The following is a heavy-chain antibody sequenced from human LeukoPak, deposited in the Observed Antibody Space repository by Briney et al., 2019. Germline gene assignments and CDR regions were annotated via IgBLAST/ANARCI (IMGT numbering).Heavy chain of an antibody. V-gene: IGHV1-69*13. CDR3: ARDPQWSSTSLNWFDP. CDR1: GGTFSNYA. Sequence: ASVKVSCKASGGTFSNYAISWVRQAPGQGLEWMGGIIPIFGTANYAQKFQGRVTITADESTSTAYMELSSLRSEDTAVYYCARDPQWSSTSLNWFDPWGQGTLVTVSS. CDR2: IIPIFGTA. J-gene: IGHJ5*02. D-gene: IGHD2-2*01.